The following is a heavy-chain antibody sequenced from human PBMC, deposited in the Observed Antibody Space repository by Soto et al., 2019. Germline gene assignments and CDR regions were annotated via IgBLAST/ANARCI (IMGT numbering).Heavy chain of an antibody. CDR2: INPNSGGT. CDR3: ARGPAAPEVLDDALDI. J-gene: IGHJ3*02. CDR1: GYTFTGYY. Sequence: ASVKVSCKASGYTFTGYYMHWVRQAPGQGLEWMGWINPNSGGTNYAQKFQGWVTMTRDTSISTAYMELSRLRSDDTAVYYCARGPAAPEVLDDALDIWGQGTMVTVSS. V-gene: IGHV1-2*04. D-gene: IGHD6-13*01.